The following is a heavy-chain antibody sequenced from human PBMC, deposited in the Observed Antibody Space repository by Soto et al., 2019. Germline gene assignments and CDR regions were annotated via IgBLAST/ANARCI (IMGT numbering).Heavy chain of an antibody. D-gene: IGHD6-13*01. J-gene: IGHJ3*01. CDR1: GFSLSTGGVG. CDR3: ARAYSSSWYVSNAFGV. CDR2: IYWDDDK. Sequence: QITLKESGPTLVKPTQTLTLTCTFSGFSLSTGGVGVGWIRQPPGKALECLALIYWDDDKHYSPSLKSRLTITKDTSKNQVVLTMTNMDPVDTATYYCARAYSSSWYVSNAFGVWGQGTMVTVSS. V-gene: IGHV2-5*02.